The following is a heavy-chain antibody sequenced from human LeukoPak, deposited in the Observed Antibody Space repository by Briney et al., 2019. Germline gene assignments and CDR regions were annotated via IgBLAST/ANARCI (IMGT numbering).Heavy chain of an antibody. D-gene: IGHD6-25*01. CDR1: GGSFSGYY. CDR2: INHSGST. J-gene: IGHJ4*02. Sequence: SETLSLTCAVYGGSFSGYYWSWIRQPPGKGLEWIGEINHSGSTNYNPSLKSRVTISVDTSKNQFSLKLSSVTAADTAVYYCARDCKSSSGLGYWGQGTLVTVSS. V-gene: IGHV4-34*01. CDR3: ARDCKSSSGLGY.